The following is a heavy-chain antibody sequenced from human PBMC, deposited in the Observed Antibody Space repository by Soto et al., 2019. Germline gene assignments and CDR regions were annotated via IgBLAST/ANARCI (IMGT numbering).Heavy chain of an antibody. CDR1: GFTFTDYY. D-gene: IGHD5-12*01. V-gene: IGHV3-11*01. CDR2: ISVRGDVI. J-gene: IGHJ5*01. Sequence: QVQLVESGGGLVKPGGSLRLSCAASGFTFTDYYMSWIRQIPGKGLEWISYISVRGDVIHYIDSVKGRFTISRDNAKNSVFLQLDSRRVEYWAIYYCARERAPDIRFDSWGQGTLVTVSS. CDR3: ARERAPDIRFDS.